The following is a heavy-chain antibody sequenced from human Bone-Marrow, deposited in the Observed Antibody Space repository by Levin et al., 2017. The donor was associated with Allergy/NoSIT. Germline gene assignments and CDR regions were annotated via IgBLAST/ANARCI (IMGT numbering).Heavy chain of an antibody. D-gene: IGHD2-21*02. J-gene: IGHJ3*02. CDR3: SRGTDRLNDAFDI. V-gene: IGHV4-59*01. CDR1: GGSISNYY. Sequence: PSETLSLTCTVSGGSISNYYWSWIRQPPGKGLEWIGYIYYSGSTNYNSSLKSRVIISVDTSKNQFSLKLSSVTAADTAVYYCSRGTDRLNDAFDIWGQGTMVTVSS. CDR2: IYYSGST.